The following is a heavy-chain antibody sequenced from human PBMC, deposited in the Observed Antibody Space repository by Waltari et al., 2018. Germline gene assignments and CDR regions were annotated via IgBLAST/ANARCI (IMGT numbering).Heavy chain of an antibody. CDR2: IYHSGST. CDR3: ARDYDFWSGYSRGYYYYGMDV. Sequence: QVQLQESGPGLVKPSQTLSLTCTVSGGSISSGGYYWSWIRQHPGKGLEWIGYIYHSGSTDDNPALKSRVTISVDRSKNQFSLKLSSVTAADTAVYYCARDYDFWSGYSRGYYYYGMDVWGQGTTVTVSS. J-gene: IGHJ6*02. CDR1: GGSISSGGYY. V-gene: IGHV4-31*03. D-gene: IGHD3-3*01.